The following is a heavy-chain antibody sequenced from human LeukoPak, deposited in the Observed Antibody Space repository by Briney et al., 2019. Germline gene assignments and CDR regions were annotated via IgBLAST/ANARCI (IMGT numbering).Heavy chain of an antibody. V-gene: IGHV4-39*07. Sequence: SETLSLTCTVSGGSINTGSYYWGWIRQPPGKGLEWIGSIYYSGSTYYNPSLKSRVTISVGTSKNQFSLKLSSVTAADTAVYYCARVAGYYDSSGYYYRRNAFDIWGQGTMVTVSS. CDR2: IYYSGST. J-gene: IGHJ3*02. CDR1: GGSINTGSYY. D-gene: IGHD3-22*01. CDR3: ARVAGYYDSSGYYYRRNAFDI.